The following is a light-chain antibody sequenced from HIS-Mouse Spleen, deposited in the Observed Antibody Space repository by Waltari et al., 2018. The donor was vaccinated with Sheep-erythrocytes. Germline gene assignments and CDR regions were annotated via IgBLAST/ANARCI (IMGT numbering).Light chain of an antibody. J-gene: IGLJ2*01. Sequence: QSALTQPRSVSGSPGQSVTISCTGTSSAVGGYNYVSWYQQYPGKAPKLMIYDVSKRPSGIPERFSGSNSGNTATLTISGTQAMDEADYYCQAWDSSIVVFGGGTKLTVL. CDR2: DVS. CDR3: QAWDSSIVV. V-gene: IGLV2-11*01. CDR1: SSAVGGYNY.